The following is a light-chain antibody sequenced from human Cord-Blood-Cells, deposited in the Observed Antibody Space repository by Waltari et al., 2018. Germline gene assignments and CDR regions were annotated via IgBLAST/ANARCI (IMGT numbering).Light chain of an antibody. J-gene: IGLJ2*01. Sequence: QSALTQPPSASGSPGQSVTISCTGTSSDVGGYNYVSWYQQHPGKAPELMIYEVSKRPSGVPDRFSGSKSGSTASLTVSGLQAEDEADYYCSSYAGSNMVFGGGTKLTVL. V-gene: IGLV2-8*01. CDR1: SSDVGGYNY. CDR2: EVS. CDR3: SSYAGSNMV.